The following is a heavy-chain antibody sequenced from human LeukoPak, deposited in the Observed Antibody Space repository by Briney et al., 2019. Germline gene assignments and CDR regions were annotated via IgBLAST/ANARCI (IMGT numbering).Heavy chain of an antibody. CDR3: ARYNYGDHDAFDI. Sequence: SETLSLTCTVSGGPINSYYWSWIRQPAGKGLEWIGRIYTSGSTNYNPSLKSRVTISVDTSKNQFSLKLSSVTAADTAVYYCARYNYGDHDAFDIWGQGTMVTVSS. CDR1: GGPINSYY. V-gene: IGHV4-4*07. CDR2: IYTSGST. J-gene: IGHJ3*02. D-gene: IGHD4-17*01.